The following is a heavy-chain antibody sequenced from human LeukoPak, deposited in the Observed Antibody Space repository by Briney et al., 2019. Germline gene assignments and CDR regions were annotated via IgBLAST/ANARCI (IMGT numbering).Heavy chain of an antibody. V-gene: IGHV3-9*01. CDR2: ISWDSGSI. D-gene: IGHD3-22*01. CDR3: AKDIRGYYDSSGYQDY. Sequence: GGSLRLSCAASGFTFDDYAMHWVRQAPGKGLEWVSGISWDSGSIGYADSVKGRFTISRDNAKNSLYPQMNSLRAEDTALYYCAKDIRGYYDSSGYQDYWGQGTLVTVSS. J-gene: IGHJ4*02. CDR1: GFTFDDYA.